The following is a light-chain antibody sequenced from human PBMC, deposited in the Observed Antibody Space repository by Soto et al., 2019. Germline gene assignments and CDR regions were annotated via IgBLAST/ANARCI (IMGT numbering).Light chain of an antibody. CDR2: AAS. CDR3: QQAYSIPRS. V-gene: IGKV1-39*01. CDR1: QSINNF. Sequence: IQMTQSPPSLSASQGDRITINCRASQSINNFLHWYQKKPGKAPELLIFAASTLQTGVPSRVRGSGSVTDFTLTISSLQPEDFATYYCQQAYSIPRSFGQGTKV. J-gene: IGKJ1*01.